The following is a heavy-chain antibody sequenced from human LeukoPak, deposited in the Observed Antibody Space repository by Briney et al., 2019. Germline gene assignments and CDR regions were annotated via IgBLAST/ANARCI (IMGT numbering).Heavy chain of an antibody. J-gene: IGHJ5*02. CDR3: ARAVGVVPVAP. D-gene: IGHD2-2*01. Sequence: ASVKVSCRASGYTFTDNYMHWVRQAPGQGLEWVGRIIPNSGDTLYAQKFKGRVTMTRDTPISTAYMELSRLRSDDTAVYYCARAVGVVPVAPWGQGTLVTVSS. V-gene: IGHV1-2*02. CDR2: IIPNSGDT. CDR1: GYTFTDNY.